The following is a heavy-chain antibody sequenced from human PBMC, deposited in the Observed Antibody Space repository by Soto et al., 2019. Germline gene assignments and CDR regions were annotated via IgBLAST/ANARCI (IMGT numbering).Heavy chain of an antibody. V-gene: IGHV3-48*03. D-gene: IGHD4-17*01. J-gene: IGHJ4*02. CDR1: GFTFSGYG. CDR2: ITSSGSLI. CDR3: ATTVTTVDY. Sequence: EVHLVESGGGSVQPGGSLRLSCAASGFTFSGYGMNWVRQAPGKGLEWISYITSSGSLIYYADSLKGRFTISRDNAKNSLFLQTNSLRAEDTAVYYCATTVTTVDYWGQGTLVTVSS.